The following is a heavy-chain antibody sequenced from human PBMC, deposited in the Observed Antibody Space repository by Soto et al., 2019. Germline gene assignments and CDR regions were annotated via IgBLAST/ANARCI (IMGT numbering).Heavy chain of an antibody. CDR3: ARTLGYSSGWYELNWFDP. V-gene: IGHV3-48*02. J-gene: IGHJ5*02. CDR2: ISSSSSTI. Sequence: EVQLVESGGGLVQPGGSLRLSCAASGFTFSSYSMNWVRQAPGKGLEWVSYISSSSSTIYYADSVKGRFTISRENAKNSLYLQMNSLRDEDTAVYYCARTLGYSSGWYELNWFDPWGQGTLVTVSS. D-gene: IGHD6-19*01. CDR1: GFTFSSYS.